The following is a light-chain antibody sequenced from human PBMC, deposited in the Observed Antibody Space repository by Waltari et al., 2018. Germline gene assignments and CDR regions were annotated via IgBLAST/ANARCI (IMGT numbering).Light chain of an antibody. CDR2: GAF. CDR3: QQYSNWPWT. V-gene: IGKV3D-15*01. CDR1: QSVSTK. Sequence: EIVMTQSPATLSVSPGERVTLSCRASQSVSTKLAWYQQTPGQTPRLLIYGAFNRATGIPVRVSGSGSGTEFTLTISSLQSEDFAVYYCQQYSNWPWTFGQGTKVEIK. J-gene: IGKJ1*01.